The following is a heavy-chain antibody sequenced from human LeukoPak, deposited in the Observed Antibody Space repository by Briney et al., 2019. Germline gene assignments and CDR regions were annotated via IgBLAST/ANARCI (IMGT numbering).Heavy chain of an antibody. V-gene: IGHV3-64*01. J-gene: IGHJ6*03. CDR1: GFTFSSYA. CDR2: ISSNGGST. CDR3: ARQGAPAPYYYYMDV. D-gene: IGHD3-16*01. Sequence: PGGSLRLSCAASGFTFSSYAMHWVRQAPGKGLEYVSAISSNGGSTYYANSVKGRFTISRDDSKNTLYLQMGSLRAEDMAVYYCARQGAPAPYYYYMDVWGKGTTVTVSS.